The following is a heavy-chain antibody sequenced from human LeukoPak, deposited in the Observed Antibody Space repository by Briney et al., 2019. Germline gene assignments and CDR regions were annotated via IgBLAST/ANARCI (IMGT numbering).Heavy chain of an antibody. Sequence: GGSLRLSCAASGFTFSSYAMSWVRQAPGKGLEWVSAISGSGGSTYYADSVKGWFTISRDNSKNTLYLQMNSLRAEDTAVYYCATRSPGYSYGSGYYWGQGTLVTVSS. CDR3: ATRSPGYSYGSGYY. V-gene: IGHV3-23*01. D-gene: IGHD5-18*01. CDR1: GFTFSSYA. J-gene: IGHJ4*02. CDR2: ISGSGGST.